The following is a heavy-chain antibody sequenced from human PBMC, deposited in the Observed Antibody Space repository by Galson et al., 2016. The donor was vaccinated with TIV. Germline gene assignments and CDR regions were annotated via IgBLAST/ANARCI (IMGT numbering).Heavy chain of an antibody. Sequence: SLRLSCAASGFDVSRHYMSWVRQAPGKGLDWVSFICSTGSSKYADSVKGRFTISRDSSENTVFLQMNSLRAEDTAVYYCARHLSAADYFGMDVWGQGTTVTVSS. J-gene: IGHJ6*02. D-gene: IGHD2-15*01. CDR3: ARHLSAADYFGMDV. CDR1: GFDVSRHY. V-gene: IGHV3-53*01. CDR2: ICSTGSS.